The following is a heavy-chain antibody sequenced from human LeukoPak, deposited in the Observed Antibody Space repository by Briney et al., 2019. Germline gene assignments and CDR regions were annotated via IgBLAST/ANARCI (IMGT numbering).Heavy chain of an antibody. CDR2: IYTSGST. CDR1: GGSISSFY. Sequence: KASETLSLTCTVSGGSISSFYWGWIRQAAGEGLEGIWRIYTSGSTNYNPSLKSRVTMSVDTSKNQFSLKLSSVTAADTAVYYCARDRGNWNYPLDYWGQGTLVTVSS. D-gene: IGHD1-7*01. CDR3: ARDRGNWNYPLDY. J-gene: IGHJ4*02. V-gene: IGHV4-4*07.